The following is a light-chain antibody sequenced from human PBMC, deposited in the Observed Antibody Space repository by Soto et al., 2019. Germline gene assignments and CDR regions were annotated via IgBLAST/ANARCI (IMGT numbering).Light chain of an antibody. CDR2: TAS. CDR1: QSVSSW. Sequence: DLKITQCTSTQSASVGDSVTITCRASQSVSSWLAWYQQKPRKAPPLLIHTASTLQGGVPSRFSGSGSGTDFPLIISSLQPDDFATHFCQKYNTYRTFGQGTKVDIK. CDR3: QKYNTYRT. J-gene: IGKJ1*01. V-gene: IGKV1-5*03.